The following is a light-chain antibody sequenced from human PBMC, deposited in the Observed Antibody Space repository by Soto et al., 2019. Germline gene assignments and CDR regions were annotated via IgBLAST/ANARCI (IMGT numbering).Light chain of an antibody. CDR1: QSVSSSY. CDR2: ATS. CDR3: KKYGSAGWT. J-gene: IGKJ1*01. V-gene: IGKV3-20*01. Sequence: EIVLTQSPGTLSLSPGERATLSCRASQSVSSSYLAWYQQKPGLPPRLVMYATSSRATGIPARFSGSGSGKDFTLPISRLEPKDFAVFYCKKYGSAGWTSGKGTKV.